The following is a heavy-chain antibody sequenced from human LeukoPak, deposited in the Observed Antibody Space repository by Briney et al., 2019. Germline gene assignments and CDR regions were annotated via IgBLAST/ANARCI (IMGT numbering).Heavy chain of an antibody. CDR2: IYYSGST. CDR1: GGSVSSGSYY. CDR3: ARETTVTTSNYYYYYGMDV. J-gene: IGHJ6*04. V-gene: IGHV4-61*01. D-gene: IGHD4-17*01. Sequence: SETLSLTCTVSGGSVSSGSYYWSWLRQPPGTGLEWIGYIYYSGSTNYNPSLKSRVTISVDTSKNQFSLKLSSVTAADTAVYYCARETTVTTSNYYYYYGMDVWGKGTTVTVSS.